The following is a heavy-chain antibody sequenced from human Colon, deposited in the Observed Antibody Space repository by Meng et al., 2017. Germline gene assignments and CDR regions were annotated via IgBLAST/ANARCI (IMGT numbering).Heavy chain of an antibody. J-gene: IGHJ4*02. CDR3: AREGSDSWIDY. Sequence: VHLEQSGAEVKMPGASVKVTCKTSGYLFSYYAMNWVRQAPGRELEWMGWSNTKTGNPTYAQAFTGRFVFSLDTSVSTAYLQINDLKADDTAVYYCAREGSDSWIDYWGQGTLVTVSS. D-gene: IGHD6-13*01. CDR2: SNTKTGNP. V-gene: IGHV7-4-1*02. CDR1: GYLFSYYA.